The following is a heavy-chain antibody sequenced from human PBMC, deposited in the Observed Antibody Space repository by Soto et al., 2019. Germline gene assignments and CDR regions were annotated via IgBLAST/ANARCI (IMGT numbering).Heavy chain of an antibody. CDR1: GFTFSSYW. V-gene: IGHV3-74*01. CDR2: INSDGSTT. D-gene: IGHD5-18*01. CDR3: ARVNPGYSYVNY. Sequence: EVQLVESGGGLVQPGGSLRLSCAASGFTFSSYWMLWVRQAPGKGLVWVSRINSDGSTTSYADSVKGRFTISRDNAKNMLYLQMNSLRAEDTALYYCARVNPGYSYVNYWGQGTLVTVSS. J-gene: IGHJ4*02.